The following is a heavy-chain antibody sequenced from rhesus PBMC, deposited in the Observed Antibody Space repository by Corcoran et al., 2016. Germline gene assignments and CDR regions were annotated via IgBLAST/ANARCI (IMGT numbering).Heavy chain of an antibody. CDR1: GFTFSSYG. CDR3: AKEGGN. J-gene: IGHJ4*01. Sequence: EVQLVESGGGLVQPGGSLRLSCAASGFTFSSYGMSWVRQAQGKGLEWVAYIGNGVASTYYADSVKGRFTISRNNSKNTLSLKMSSLRAEDTAVYYCAKEGGNWGQGVLVTVSS. CDR2: IGNGVAST. V-gene: IGHV3S5*01.